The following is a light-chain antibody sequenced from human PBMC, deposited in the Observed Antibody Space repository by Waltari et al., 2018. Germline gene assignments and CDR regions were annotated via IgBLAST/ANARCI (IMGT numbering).Light chain of an antibody. Sequence: DIQLTQAPSSLYASVGDGVTITCRASQSISTFVNWYQQKLRRPPKLLIYGAYSLQSGVPSRFRGSGSGTDFTLTISSLQPEDFATYYCQQSYRTPPYTFGQGTKVEIK. J-gene: IGKJ2*01. CDR2: GAY. V-gene: IGKV1-39*01. CDR3: QQSYRTPPYT. CDR1: QSISTF.